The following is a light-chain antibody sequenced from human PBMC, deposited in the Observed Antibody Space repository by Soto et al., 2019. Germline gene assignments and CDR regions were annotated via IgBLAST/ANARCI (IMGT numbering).Light chain of an antibody. CDR3: QQYGRSPVS. V-gene: IGKV3-20*01. J-gene: IGKJ3*01. CDR2: DAS. Sequence: EIVLTQSPDTLSLSPGERATLTCRASQSVRRSYLAWYQQKPGQAPRLLIYDASSRATGIPDRFSGSGSGTDFTLTISRLEPADLAIYHCQQYGRSPVSFGPGTKVDIK. CDR1: QSVRRSY.